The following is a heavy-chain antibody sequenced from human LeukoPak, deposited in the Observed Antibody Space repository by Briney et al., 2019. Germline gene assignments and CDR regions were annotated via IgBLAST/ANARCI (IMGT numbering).Heavy chain of an antibody. Sequence: TGGSLRLSCAASGFTFDDYGMSWVRQAPGKGLEWVSGINWNGGSTGYADSVKGRFTISRDNSKNSLYLQMNSLRTEDTALYYCAKDIRDYYDSSGYPTADYWGQGTLVTVSS. J-gene: IGHJ4*02. CDR2: INWNGGST. V-gene: IGHV3-20*04. CDR3: AKDIRDYYDSSGYPTADY. D-gene: IGHD3-22*01. CDR1: GFTFDDYG.